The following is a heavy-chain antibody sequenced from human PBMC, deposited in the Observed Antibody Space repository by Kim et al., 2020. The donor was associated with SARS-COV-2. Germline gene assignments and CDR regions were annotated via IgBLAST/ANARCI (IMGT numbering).Heavy chain of an antibody. J-gene: IGHJ4*02. V-gene: IGHV3-7*01. CDR3: ARRDTSMETVDY. D-gene: IGHD5-18*01. Sequence: GGSLRLSCAASGFTFNNYWMSWVRQAPGKGLEWVATIKPDGGEKYYVASVKGRFTSSRDNAKNSLYLQMNSLRAGDTAVYYCARRDTSMETVDYWGQGTLVTVSS. CDR2: IKPDGGEK. CDR1: GFTFNNYW.